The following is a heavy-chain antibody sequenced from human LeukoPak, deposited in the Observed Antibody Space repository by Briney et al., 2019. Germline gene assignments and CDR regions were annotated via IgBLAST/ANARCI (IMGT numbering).Heavy chain of an antibody. V-gene: IGHV1-69*13. CDR3: ARDAQYCSSGSCYPCAMDV. Sequence: ASVKVSCKASGGIFNSYTITWVRQAPGQGLEWMGRIIPVFDTVNYAQKFQGRVTITADESTSTAYMELSSLRSEDTAVYYCARDAQYCSSGSCYPCAMDVWGQGTTVTVSS. CDR1: GGIFNSYT. CDR2: IIPVFDTV. J-gene: IGHJ6*02. D-gene: IGHD2-15*01.